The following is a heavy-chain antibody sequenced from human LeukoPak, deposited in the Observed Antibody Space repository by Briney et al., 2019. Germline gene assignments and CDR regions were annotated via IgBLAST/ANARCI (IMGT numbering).Heavy chain of an antibody. V-gene: IGHV4-38-2*02. CDR1: GYSISSGYY. CDR2: IYHSGST. Sequence: SETLSLTCTVSGYSISSGYYWGWIRQPPGEGLEWIGSIYHSGSTYYNPSLKSRVTISVDTSKNQFSLKLSSVTAADTAVYYCARWQRTGGLYWGQGTLVTVSS. D-gene: IGHD1-1*01. J-gene: IGHJ4*02. CDR3: ARWQRTGGLY.